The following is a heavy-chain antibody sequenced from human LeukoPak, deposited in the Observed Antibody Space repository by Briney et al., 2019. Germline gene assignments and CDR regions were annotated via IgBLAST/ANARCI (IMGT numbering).Heavy chain of an antibody. D-gene: IGHD3-9*01. CDR2: IYTSGST. V-gene: IGHV4-4*07. CDR3: ARDPGILTGYYYFDY. CDR1: GGSISSYY. J-gene: IGHJ4*02. Sequence: SETLSLTCTVPGGSISSYYWSWIRQPAGKGLGWIGRIYTSGSTNYNPSLKSRVTMSVDTSKNQFSLKLSSVTAADTAVYYCARDPGILTGYYYFDYWGQGTLVTVSS.